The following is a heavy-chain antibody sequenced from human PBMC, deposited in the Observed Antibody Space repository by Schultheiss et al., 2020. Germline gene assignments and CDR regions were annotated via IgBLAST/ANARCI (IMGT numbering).Heavy chain of an antibody. CDR3: ARESSAAGNLNY. CDR2: FSPSGGGT. CDR1: GYAFTSYY. D-gene: IGHD6-13*01. V-gene: IGHV1-2*02. J-gene: IGHJ4*02. Sequence: GESLKISCKASGYAFTSYYMHWVRQAPGQGLEWMGIFSPSGGGTNYAQKFQGRVTMTRDTSISTAYMELSRLRSDDTAVYYCARESSAAGNLNYWGKGTQVAVAS.